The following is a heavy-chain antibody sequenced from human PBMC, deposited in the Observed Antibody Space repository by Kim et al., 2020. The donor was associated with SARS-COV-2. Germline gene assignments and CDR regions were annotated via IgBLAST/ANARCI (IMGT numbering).Heavy chain of an antibody. J-gene: IGHJ4*02. V-gene: IGHV1-46*01. Sequence: YAKKFQGRVTMTRDTSTSTVYMELSSLRSEDTAVYYCVRARPGGGYYFDYWGQGTLVTVSS. D-gene: IGHD2-15*01. CDR3: VRARPGGGYYFDY.